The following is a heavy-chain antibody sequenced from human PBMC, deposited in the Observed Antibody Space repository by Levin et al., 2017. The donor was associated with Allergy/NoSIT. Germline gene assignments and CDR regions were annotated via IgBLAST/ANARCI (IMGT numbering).Heavy chain of an antibody. CDR1: GDSFSTGEYY. J-gene: IGHJ4*02. V-gene: IGHV4-30-4*01. D-gene: IGHD5-18*01. Sequence: PSETLSLTCMVSGDSFSTGEYYWSWLRQPPGKGLEWLGYIYNSGSTDYNPSLTSRLTLTIDTSKNQLSLKLTSVTAADTAVYYCASTLGTAFVIYPTFDFWGQGTLVSVSS. CDR2: IYNSGST. CDR3: ASTLGTAFVIYPTFDF.